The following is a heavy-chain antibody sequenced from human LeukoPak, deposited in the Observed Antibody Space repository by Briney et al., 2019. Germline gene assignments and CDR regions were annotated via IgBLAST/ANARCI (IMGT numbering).Heavy chain of an antibody. Sequence: GGSLRLSCAASGFSFSYFGMHWVRQAPRKGLEWVAFIQSDGNIQYYEDSVKGRFTISRDNSRKTVDLQMSSLRLEDTAIYLCARDGVASTDHWGQGTLVTVSS. D-gene: IGHD5-12*01. V-gene: IGHV3-30*02. CDR2: IQSDGNIQ. J-gene: IGHJ4*02. CDR1: GFSFSYFG. CDR3: ARDGVASTDH.